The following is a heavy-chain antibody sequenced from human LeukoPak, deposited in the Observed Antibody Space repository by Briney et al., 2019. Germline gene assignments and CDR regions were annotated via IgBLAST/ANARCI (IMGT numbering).Heavy chain of an antibody. CDR2: TYFTGNT. Sequence: PSETLSLTCNVSGGSIGSYYWTWIRQPAGKGLDGIGRTYFTGNTDYNPSLQSRVTMSVDTSNNVFSLKLRSVTAADTAIYYCARGHPGGWYFFDHWGQGTLVSVSS. CDR1: GGSIGSYY. D-gene: IGHD6-19*01. J-gene: IGHJ4*02. V-gene: IGHV4-4*07. CDR3: ARGHPGGWYFFDH.